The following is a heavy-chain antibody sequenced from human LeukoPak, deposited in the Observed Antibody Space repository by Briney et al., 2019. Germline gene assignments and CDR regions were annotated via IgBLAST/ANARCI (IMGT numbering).Heavy chain of an antibody. CDR3: ARSNGFGMDV. D-gene: IGHD2-8*01. J-gene: IGHJ6*02. Sequence: GGSLRLSCAASGFTFSFNSMHWVRQGPGKGLVWVSRIKRDGSGTDYADSAKGRVTISRDNAKNTLYLQMNSLRAEDTAVYYCARSNGFGMDVWGQGTTVTVSS. CDR1: GFTFSFNS. V-gene: IGHV3-74*01. CDR2: IKRDGSGT.